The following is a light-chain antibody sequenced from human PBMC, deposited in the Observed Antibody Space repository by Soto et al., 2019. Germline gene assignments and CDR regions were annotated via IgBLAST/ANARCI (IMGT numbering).Light chain of an antibody. CDR2: DVS. CDR1: SSDVGGYNY. V-gene: IGLV2-14*03. J-gene: IGLJ2*01. CDR3: SSFTSNFTLV. Sequence: QSALTQPASVSGSPGQSITISCTGTSSDVGGYNYVSWYQQHPGKAPKLIIYDVSNRPSGVSNRFSGSKSGSTASLTISGLQAEDETDYYCSSFTSNFTLVFGGGTKVTVL.